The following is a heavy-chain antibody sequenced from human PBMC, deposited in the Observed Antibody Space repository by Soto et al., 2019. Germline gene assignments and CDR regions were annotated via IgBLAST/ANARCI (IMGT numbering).Heavy chain of an antibody. J-gene: IGHJ3*02. CDR3: ARDFIPPPAFWSGYYNGEGDAFDI. V-gene: IGHV3-11*01. CDR2: ISSSGSTI. CDR1: GFSFSDYY. D-gene: IGHD3-3*01. Sequence: PGGSLRLSCAASGFSFSDYYMSWIRQAPGKGLEWVSYISSSGSTIYYADSVKGRFTISRDNAKNSLYLQMNSLRAEDTAVYYCARDFIPPPAFWSGYYNGEGDAFDIWGQGTMVTVSS.